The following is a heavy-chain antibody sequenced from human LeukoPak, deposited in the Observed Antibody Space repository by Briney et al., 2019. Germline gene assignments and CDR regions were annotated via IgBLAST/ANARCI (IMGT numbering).Heavy chain of an antibody. CDR2: IYWDDDK. V-gene: IGHV2-5*08. CDR3: VHRAHIGGPLDY. Sequence: TLSLTCAVSGGSISSGGYSWSWIRQPPGKALEWLALIYWDDDKRYSPSLKSRLTITKDTSKNQVVLTMTNMDPVDTATYYCVHRAHIGGPLDYWGQGTLVTVSS. D-gene: IGHD2-21*01. J-gene: IGHJ4*02. CDR1: GGSISSGGYS.